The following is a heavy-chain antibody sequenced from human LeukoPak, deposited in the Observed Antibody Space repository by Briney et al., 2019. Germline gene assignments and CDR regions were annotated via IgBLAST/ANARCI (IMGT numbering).Heavy chain of an antibody. J-gene: IGHJ4*02. CDR3: ARLRVGYSSSWYDLDY. V-gene: IGHV3-21*01. CDR1: GFTFSSYS. CDR2: ISSSSSYI. D-gene: IGHD6-13*01. Sequence: GGSLRLSCAASGFTFSSYSMNWVRQAPGKGLEWVSSISSSSSYIYYADSVKGRFTISRDNAKNSLYLQMNSLRAEDTAVYYCARLRVGYSSSWYDLDYWVQGTLVTVSS.